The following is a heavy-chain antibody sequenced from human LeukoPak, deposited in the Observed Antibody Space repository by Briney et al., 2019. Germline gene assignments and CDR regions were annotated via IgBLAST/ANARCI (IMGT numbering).Heavy chain of an antibody. V-gene: IGHV3-30-3*01. J-gene: IGHJ3*02. CDR2: ISYDGTKK. CDR1: GFTFSNHA. D-gene: IGHD6-13*01. CDR3: ARDRTKSSWYPHDAFDI. Sequence: GGSLRLSCEASGFTFSNHAIHWVRQAPGKGLEWVAVISYDGTKKYYADSVKGRFTISRDNSKNTLYLQMNSLRGEDTAVYYCARDRTKSSWYPHDAFDIWGQGTMVTVSS.